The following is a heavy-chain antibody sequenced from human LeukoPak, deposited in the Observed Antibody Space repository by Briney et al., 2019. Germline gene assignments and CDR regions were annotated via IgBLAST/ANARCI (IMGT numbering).Heavy chain of an antibody. CDR3: AREDHSNYNY. J-gene: IGHJ4*02. Sequence: GGSLRLSCAASGFPFSSYWMSWVRQALGKGLEWVANIKQDGGEKYYVDSVKGRFTISRDNAKNSLYLQINSLRVEDTAVYYCAREDHSNYNYWGQGTLVTVSS. D-gene: IGHD4-11*01. CDR1: GFPFSSYW. CDR2: IKQDGGEK. V-gene: IGHV3-7*01.